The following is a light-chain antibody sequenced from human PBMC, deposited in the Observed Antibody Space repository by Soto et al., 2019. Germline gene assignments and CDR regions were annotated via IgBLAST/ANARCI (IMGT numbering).Light chain of an antibody. J-gene: IGKJ1*01. V-gene: IGKV3-20*01. CDR2: GAS. CDR3: HQYGSSPT. CDR1: QSFLNSY. Sequence: DIELMQSPGTLSVSPGERATLSCRASQSFLNSYVAWYQQKPGQAPRLLFYGASSRAAGLPGWFSGGGSAAVFLLTSSMLAPDDAAVYCCHQYGSSPTFGQGTKVDI.